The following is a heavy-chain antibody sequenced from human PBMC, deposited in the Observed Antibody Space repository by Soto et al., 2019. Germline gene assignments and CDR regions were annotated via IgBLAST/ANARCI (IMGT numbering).Heavy chain of an antibody. CDR2: IWYDGSNK. J-gene: IGHJ4*02. D-gene: IGHD1-26*01. CDR1: GFTFSSYG. V-gene: IGHV3-33*01. CDR3: ARIVGETAHFDY. Sequence: PGGSLRLSCAASGFTFSSYGMHWVRQAPGKGLEWVAVIWYDGSNKYYADSVKGRFTISRDNSKNTLYLQMNSLRAEDTAVYYCARIVGETAHFDYWGQGTLVTVSS.